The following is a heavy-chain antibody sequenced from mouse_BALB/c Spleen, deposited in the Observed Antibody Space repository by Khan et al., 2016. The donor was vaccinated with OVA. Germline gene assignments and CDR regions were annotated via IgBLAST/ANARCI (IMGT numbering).Heavy chain of an antibody. CDR1: GFSLTTYG. J-gene: IGHJ3*01. Sequence: QVQLKQSGPGLVQPSQSLSITCTVSGFSLTTYGVHWVRQSPGKGLGWLGLFWRGGKTDYNAAFISRLSITKDNSKSQVFFKMNSLQADDTAMYYCARNSYMYDFTYWGQGTLVTVSA. D-gene: IGHD2-14*01. CDR2: FWRGGKT. V-gene: IGHV2-2*01. CDR3: ARNSYMYDFTY.